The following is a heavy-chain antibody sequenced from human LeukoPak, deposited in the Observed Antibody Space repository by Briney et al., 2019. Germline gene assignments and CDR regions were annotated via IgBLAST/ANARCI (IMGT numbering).Heavy chain of an antibody. CDR2: IYYSGST. CDR3: ARAYGDYSNHDAFDI. D-gene: IGHD4-17*01. V-gene: IGHV4-59*01. Sequence: SETLSLTCTVSGGSITSYYWSWIRQPPGKGLEWIGYIYYSGSTNYNPSLQSRVTISVDTSKNRFSLKLSSVTAADTAVYYCARAYGDYSNHDAFDIWGQGTMVTVSS. CDR1: GGSITSYY. J-gene: IGHJ3*02.